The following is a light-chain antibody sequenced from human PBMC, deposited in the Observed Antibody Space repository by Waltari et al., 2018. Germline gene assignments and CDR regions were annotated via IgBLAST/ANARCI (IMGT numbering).Light chain of an antibody. CDR2: DTS. CDR1: QSVSSY. Sequence: EIVLTQSPATLSLSPGERATLSCRASQSVSSYLVWYQQKPGQAPRLLIYDTSKRATAIPARFSGSGSGTDFTLTISSLQPEDFATYYCQQSFSTPYTFGQGTKLEIK. V-gene: IGKV3-11*01. J-gene: IGKJ2*01. CDR3: QQSFSTPYT.